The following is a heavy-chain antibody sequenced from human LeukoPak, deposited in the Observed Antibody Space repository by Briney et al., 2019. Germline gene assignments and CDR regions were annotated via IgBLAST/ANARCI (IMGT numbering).Heavy chain of an antibody. V-gene: IGHV3-21*01. CDR1: GFTFSSYS. D-gene: IGHD3-10*01. CDR3: ASGITMVRGAPGAFDY. J-gene: IGHJ4*02. CDR2: ISSSSSYI. Sequence: GGSLRLSCAASGFTFSSYSMNWVRQAPGKGLEWVSSISSSSSYIYYADSVKGRFTISRDNATNSLYLQMNSLRAPDTALYYCASGITMVRGAPGAFDYWGQGTLVTVSS.